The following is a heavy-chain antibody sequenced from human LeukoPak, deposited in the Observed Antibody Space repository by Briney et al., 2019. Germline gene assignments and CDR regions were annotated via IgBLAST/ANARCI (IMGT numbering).Heavy chain of an antibody. J-gene: IGHJ4*02. D-gene: IGHD4-23*01. CDR3: ARGWLAETMVVTPHNY. Sequence: ASVNVSCKASGGTFSSYAINWVRQAPGQGLEWMGGIIPIFGTANYAQKFQGRVTITADEPTSTAYTVLSSLRSEDTAVYYCARGWLAETMVVTPHNYWGQGTLVTVSS. CDR2: IIPIFGTA. V-gene: IGHV1-69*13. CDR1: GGTFSSYA.